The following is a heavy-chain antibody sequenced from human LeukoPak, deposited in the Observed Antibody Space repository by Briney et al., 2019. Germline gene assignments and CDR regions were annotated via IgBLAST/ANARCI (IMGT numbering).Heavy chain of an antibody. V-gene: IGHV3-21*01. CDR1: GFIFSIYS. CDR2: ISSDSNYI. J-gene: IGHJ4*02. Sequence: GGSLRLSCAASGFIFSIYSMNWVRQAPGKGLEWVSSISSDSNYIYYADSVQGRFTISRDNAKNSLFLQMNSLRVEDTAIYYCTRDLDDSGYYGYWGQGTLVTVSS. D-gene: IGHD3-22*01. CDR3: TRDLDDSGYYGY.